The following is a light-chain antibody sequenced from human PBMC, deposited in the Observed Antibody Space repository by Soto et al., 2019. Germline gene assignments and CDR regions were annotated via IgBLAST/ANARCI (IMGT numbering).Light chain of an antibody. V-gene: IGLV3-9*01. Sequence: SYELTQPLSVSVALGQTARITCGGNNIGSKNVHWYQQKPGQAPVLVIYRDSNWPSGIPERFSGSNSGKTATLTISRAQVGDEADYYCQVWDSSTAVFGNGTKVTVL. CDR1: NIGSKN. CDR3: QVWDSSTAV. CDR2: RDS. J-gene: IGLJ1*01.